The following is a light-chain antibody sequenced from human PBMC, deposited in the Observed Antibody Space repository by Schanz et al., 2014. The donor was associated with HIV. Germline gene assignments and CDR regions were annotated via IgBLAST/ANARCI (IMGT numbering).Light chain of an antibody. CDR1: NSDIGAGND. V-gene: IGLV1-40*01. Sequence: QSVLTQPPSVSGAPGQRVTISCTGSNSDIGAGNDVHWYQQLPGTAPKVVISGNSNRPSGVPDRFSGSKSGTSASLAISGLRSEDEADYYCAAWEDSLSGRVFGGGTKLTVL. CDR2: GNS. CDR3: AAWEDSLSGRV. J-gene: IGLJ3*02.